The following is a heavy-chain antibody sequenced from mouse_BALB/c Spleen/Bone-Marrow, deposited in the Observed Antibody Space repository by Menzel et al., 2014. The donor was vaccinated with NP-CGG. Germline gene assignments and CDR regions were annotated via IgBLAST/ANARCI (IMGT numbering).Heavy chain of an antibody. CDR2: INPSTGYT. V-gene: IGHV1-7*01. CDR1: GYTFTSYW. J-gene: IGHJ3*01. CDR3: ARRAYGGSYGFAY. Sequence: VQLQQSGAELAKPGASVEMSCKASGYTFTSYWMHWVKQRPGQGLEWIGYINPSTGYTEYNQKFKDKATLTADKSSSTAYMQLSSLTSEDSAVYYCARRAYGGSYGFAYWGQGTLVTVSA. D-gene: IGHD1-1*01.